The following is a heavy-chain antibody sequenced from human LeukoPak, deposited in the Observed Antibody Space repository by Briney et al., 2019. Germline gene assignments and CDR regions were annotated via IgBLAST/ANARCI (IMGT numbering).Heavy chain of an antibody. CDR3: ARGRPRPPYYYDSSGYYDYYMDV. V-gene: IGHV1-8*01. J-gene: IGHJ6*03. Sequence: EASVKVSCKASGYTFTSYDINWVRQATGQGLEWMGWMNPNSGNTGYAQKFQGRVTMTRNTSISTAYMELSSLRSEDTAVYYCARGRPRPPYYYDSSGYYDYYMDVWGKGTTVTISS. CDR1: GYTFTSYD. CDR2: MNPNSGNT. D-gene: IGHD3-22*01.